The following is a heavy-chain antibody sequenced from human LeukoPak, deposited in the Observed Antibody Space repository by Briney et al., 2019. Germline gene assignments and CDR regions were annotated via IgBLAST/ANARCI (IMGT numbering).Heavy chain of an antibody. Sequence: SEALSLTCAVYGGSFSGYYWSWIRQPPGKGLEWIGEINHSGSTNYNPSLKSRVTISVDTSKNQFSLKLSSVTAADTAVYYCARGIWGNDYWGQGTLVTVSS. CDR3: ARGIWGNDY. D-gene: IGHD3-16*01. CDR2: INHSGST. V-gene: IGHV4-34*01. CDR1: GGSFSGYY. J-gene: IGHJ4*02.